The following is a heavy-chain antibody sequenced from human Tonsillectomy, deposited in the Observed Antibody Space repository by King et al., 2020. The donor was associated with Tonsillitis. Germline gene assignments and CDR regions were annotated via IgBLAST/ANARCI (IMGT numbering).Heavy chain of an antibody. CDR3: ARGSVPSKYGSSWHNWFDP. CDR2: INHSGST. J-gene: IGHJ5*02. V-gene: IGHV4-34*01. CDR1: GGSFSGYY. Sequence: VQLQQWGAGLLKPSETLSLTCAVYGGSFSGYYWSWIRQPPGQGLEWIGEINHSGSTNYNPSLKSRVTISVDTSKNQFSLNLSSVTAADTAVYYCARGSVPSKYGSSWHNWFDPWGQGTLVIVSS. D-gene: IGHD6-13*01.